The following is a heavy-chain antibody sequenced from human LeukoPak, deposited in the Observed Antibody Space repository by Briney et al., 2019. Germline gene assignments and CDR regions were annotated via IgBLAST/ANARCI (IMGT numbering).Heavy chain of an antibody. CDR3: AKDLGGLYYYYGMDV. J-gene: IGHJ6*02. Sequence: RGSLRLSCAASGFTYSSYAMRWVRQAPGKALEWVSAISGSGGSTYYADSVKGRFTISRDNSKNTLYLQMNSLRAEDTAVYYCAKDLGGLYYYYGMDVWGQGTTVTVSS. CDR1: GFTYSSYA. V-gene: IGHV3-23*01. CDR2: ISGSGGST. D-gene: IGHD3-16*01.